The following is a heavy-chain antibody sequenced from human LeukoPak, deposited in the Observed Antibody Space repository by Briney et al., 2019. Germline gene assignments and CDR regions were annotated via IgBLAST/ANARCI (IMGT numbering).Heavy chain of an antibody. CDR3: ARDAYGMDV. CDR1: GFTFSSYE. CDR2: ILYDGSNK. V-gene: IGHV3-30*03. J-gene: IGHJ6*02. Sequence: GSLRLSCAASGFTFSSYEMNWVRQAPGKGLEWVAVILYDGSNKYYADSVRGRFTISRDNSENTLYLQMNGLRADDTAVFYCARDAYGMDVWGQGTTVTVSS.